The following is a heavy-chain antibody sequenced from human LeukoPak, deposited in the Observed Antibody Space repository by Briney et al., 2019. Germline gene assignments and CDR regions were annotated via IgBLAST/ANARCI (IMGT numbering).Heavy chain of an antibody. J-gene: IGHJ4*02. D-gene: IGHD6-13*01. Sequence: SETLSLTCAVYGGSFSGYYWSWIRQPPGKGLEWIGEINHSGSTNYNPSLKSRVTISVDKSKNQFSLKLRSVTAADTAVYYCTREQQQLVLGWGQGTLVTVSS. CDR2: INHSGST. CDR3: TREQQQLVLG. V-gene: IGHV4-34*01. CDR1: GGSFSGYY.